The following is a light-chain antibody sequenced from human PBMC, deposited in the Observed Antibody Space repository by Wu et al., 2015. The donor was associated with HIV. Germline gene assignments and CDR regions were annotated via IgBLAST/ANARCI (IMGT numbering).Light chain of an antibody. V-gene: IGKV3-20*01. J-gene: IGKJ4*01. CDR1: QSVSSN. CDR3: QQYGSSLT. Sequence: EIVMTQSPATLSVSPGERATLSCRASQSVSSNLAWYQQKPGQAPRLLFYYASNRAAGIPDRFSGSGSGTDFTLTISSLEPEDFAVYYCQQYGSSLTFGGGTKVQIK. CDR2: YAS.